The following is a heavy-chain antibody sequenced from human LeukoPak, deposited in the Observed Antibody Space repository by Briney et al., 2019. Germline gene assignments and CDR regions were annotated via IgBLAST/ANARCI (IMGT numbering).Heavy chain of an antibody. J-gene: IGHJ4*02. D-gene: IGHD6-13*01. Sequence: GGSLRLSCAASGFTFSSYAMHWVRQAPGKGLEWVAVISYDGSNKYYADSAKGRFTISRDNSKNTLYLQMNSLRAEDTAVYYCARASIAAAGDFDYWGQGTLVTVSS. V-gene: IGHV3-30-3*01. CDR3: ARASIAAAGDFDY. CDR2: ISYDGSNK. CDR1: GFTFSSYA.